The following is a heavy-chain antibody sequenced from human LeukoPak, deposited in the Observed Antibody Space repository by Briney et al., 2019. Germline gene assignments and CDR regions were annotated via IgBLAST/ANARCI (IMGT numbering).Heavy chain of an antibody. CDR2: IYTSGST. V-gene: IGHV4-4*09. CDR3: AREGSSSSYNWFDP. CDR1: GGSISSYY. J-gene: IGHJ5*02. D-gene: IGHD6-13*01. Sequence: SETLSLTCTVSGGSISSYYWSWIRQPPGKGLEWIGYIYTSGSTNYNPSLKSRVTISVDPSKNQFSLKLSSVTAADTAVYYCAREGSSSSYNWFDPWGQGTLVTVSS.